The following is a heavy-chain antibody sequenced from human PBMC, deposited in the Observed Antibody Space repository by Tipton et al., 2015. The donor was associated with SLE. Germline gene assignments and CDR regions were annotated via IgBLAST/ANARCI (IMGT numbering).Heavy chain of an antibody. CDR1: GGSFSGYY. CDR2: INHSGST. CDR3: ASRPGPDFYFDS. J-gene: IGHJ4*02. Sequence: TLSLTCAVYGGSFSGYYWSWIRQPPGKGLEWIGEINHSGSTNYNPSLKSRVTISVDTSMNQFSLKLSSVTAADTAVYYCASRPGPDFYFDSWGQGTLVTVSS. V-gene: IGHV4-34*01. D-gene: IGHD6-6*01.